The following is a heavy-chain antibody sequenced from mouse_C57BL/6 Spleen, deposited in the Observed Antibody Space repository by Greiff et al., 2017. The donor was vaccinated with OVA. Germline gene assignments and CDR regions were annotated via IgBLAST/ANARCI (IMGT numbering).Heavy chain of an antibody. D-gene: IGHD5-1*01. CDR1: GYSFTGYY. V-gene: IGHV1-42*01. J-gene: IGHJ2*01. Sequence: EVQLQQPGPELVKPGASVKISCKASGYSFTGYYMNWVKQSPEKSLEWIGEINPSTGGTTYNQKFKAKATLTVDKSSSTAYMQLKSLTSEDSAVYYCARWSNYVDYWGQGTTLTVSS. CDR3: ARWSNYVDY. CDR2: INPSTGGT.